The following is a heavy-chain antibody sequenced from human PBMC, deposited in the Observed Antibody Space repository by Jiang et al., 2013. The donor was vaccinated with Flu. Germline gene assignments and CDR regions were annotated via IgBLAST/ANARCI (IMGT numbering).Heavy chain of an antibody. CDR2: IYYSGST. Sequence: GSGLVKPSQTLSLTCTVSGGSISSGGYYWSWIRQHPGKGLEWIGYIYYSGSTYYNPSLKSRVTISVDTSKNQFSLKLSSVTAADTAVYYCATTTGGIAAAGTRGAFDIWGQGTMVTVSS. CDR3: ATTTGGIAAAGTRGAFDI. CDR1: GGSISSGGYY. V-gene: IGHV4-31*03. D-gene: IGHD6-13*01. J-gene: IGHJ3*02.